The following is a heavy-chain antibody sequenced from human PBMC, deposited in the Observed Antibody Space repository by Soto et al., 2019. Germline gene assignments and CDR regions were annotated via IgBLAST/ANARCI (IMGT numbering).Heavy chain of an antibody. J-gene: IGHJ4*03. V-gene: IGHV3-23*01. Sequence: GSLRLSGEGCGGQVSSSGWAWDSQAPGKRLDWFSGIRGRGSNTFSADSVKGRCTISRDNSKNTLLLQMNSLGAEDTAVYYCANDSTKYSSWLRGSYF. D-gene: IGHD6-13*01. CDR1: GGQVSSSG. CDR3: ANDSTKYSSWLRGSYF. CDR2: IRGRGSNT.